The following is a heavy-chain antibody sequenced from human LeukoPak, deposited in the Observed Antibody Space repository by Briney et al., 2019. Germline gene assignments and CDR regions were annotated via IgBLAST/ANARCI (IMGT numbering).Heavy chain of an antibody. CDR2: INDSGSS. J-gene: IGHJ4*02. D-gene: IGHD6-13*01. Sequence: SETLSLTCAVYGGSFSDYYWSWIRQSPGKGLEWIGEINDSGSSSYNPSLRSRVVISRDTSRNQFSLNLKSMTAADTAVYFCARRGSAGGRCFDAWGQGIRVTVSS. CDR3: ARRGSAGGRCFDA. CDR1: GGSFSDYY. V-gene: IGHV4-34*01.